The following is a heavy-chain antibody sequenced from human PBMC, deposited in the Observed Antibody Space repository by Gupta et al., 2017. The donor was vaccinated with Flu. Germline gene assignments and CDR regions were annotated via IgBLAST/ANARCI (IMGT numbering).Heavy chain of an antibody. Sequence: ASGFTFSNYAMSWVRQAPGKGLEWVSGINGGGGSTYYADSVKGRFTISRDNSKNTLYLQMNRLRDEDTAVYYCTKDRYGENVGPHWGQGTLVTVSS. CDR2: INGGGGST. J-gene: IGHJ4*02. CDR1: GFTFSNYA. D-gene: IGHD4-17*01. V-gene: IGHV3-23*01. CDR3: TKDRYGENVGPH.